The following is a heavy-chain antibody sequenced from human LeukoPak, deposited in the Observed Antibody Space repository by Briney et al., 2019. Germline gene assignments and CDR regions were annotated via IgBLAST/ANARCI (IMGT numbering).Heavy chain of an antibody. Sequence: SVKVSCKASGGTFSSYAISWVRQAPGQGLEWMGGIIPIFGTANYAQKFQGRVTITTDESTSTAYMELSSLRSEDTAVYYCARVLYGGNSPYYFDYWGQGTLVTVSS. CDR2: IIPIFGTA. CDR3: ARVLYGGNSPYYFDY. J-gene: IGHJ4*02. V-gene: IGHV1-69*05. CDR1: GGTFSSYA. D-gene: IGHD4-23*01.